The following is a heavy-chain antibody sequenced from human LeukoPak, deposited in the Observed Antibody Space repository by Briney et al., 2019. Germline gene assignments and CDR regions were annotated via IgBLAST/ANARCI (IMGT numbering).Heavy chain of an antibody. J-gene: IGHJ6*02. V-gene: IGHV3-30-3*01. CDR1: GFTFSSYA. CDR2: ISYDGSNK. Sequence: GGSLRLSCAASGFTFSSYAMHWVRQAPGKGLEWVAVISYDGSNKYYADSVKGRFTISRDNSKNTLYLQMNSLRAEDTAVYYCARWSDDYGYYYYYGMDVWGQGTTVTVSS. CDR3: ARWSDDYGYYYYYGMDV. D-gene: IGHD4-17*01.